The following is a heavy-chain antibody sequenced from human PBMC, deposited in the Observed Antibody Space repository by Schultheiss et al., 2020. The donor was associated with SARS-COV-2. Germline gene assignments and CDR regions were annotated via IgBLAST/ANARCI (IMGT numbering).Heavy chain of an antibody. J-gene: IGHJ6*02. CDR1: GFTFSGSA. V-gene: IGHV3-73*01. CDR3: ARGTRYYYGMDV. CDR2: IRSKANSYAT. Sequence: GGSLRLSCAASGFTFSGSAMHWVRQASGKGLEWVGRIRSKANSYATAYAASVKGRFTISRDDSKNTLYLQMNSLRAEDTAVYYCARGTRYYYGMDVWGQGTTVTVSS.